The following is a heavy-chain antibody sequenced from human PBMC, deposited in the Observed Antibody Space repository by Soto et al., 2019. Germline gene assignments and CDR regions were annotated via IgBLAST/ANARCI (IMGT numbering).Heavy chain of an antibody. CDR3: ARDGTGWTGGDH. D-gene: IGHD6-19*01. J-gene: IGHJ4*02. V-gene: IGHV3-33*01. CDR2: LWRDGSKV. CDR1: GFTFSDYD. Sequence: GGSLRLSCAASGFTFSDYDMHWVRQAPGKRLEWVAVLWRDGSKVYYADSVKGRFTISRDNSKNTLYLQMDSLRVEDTAVYYCARDGTGWTGGDHWGQGTLVTV.